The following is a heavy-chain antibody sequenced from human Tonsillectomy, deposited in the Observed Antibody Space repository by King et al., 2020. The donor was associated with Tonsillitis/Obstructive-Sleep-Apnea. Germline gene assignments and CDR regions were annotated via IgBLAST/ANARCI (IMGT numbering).Heavy chain of an antibody. D-gene: IGHD6-19*01. V-gene: IGHV1-18*01. CDR1: GYTFSSYG. CDR2: ISGFSGDT. J-gene: IGHJ5*02. CDR3: ARARGVAGKFWFDP. Sequence: QEQLVQSGAEVKKPGASVKVSCKASGYTFSSYGISWVRQAPGQGLEWMGWISGFSGDTNYAQKFQGRVTMTRDTSTSTAYMELRSLRSDDTAVYYCARARGVAGKFWFDPWGQGTLVTVSS.